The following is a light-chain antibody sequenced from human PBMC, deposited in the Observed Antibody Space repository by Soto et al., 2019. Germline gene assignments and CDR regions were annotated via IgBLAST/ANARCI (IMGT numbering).Light chain of an antibody. Sequence: EIVLTQSPATLSLSPGERATLSCRASQSVSSYLAWYQQKPGQAPRLLIYEASNRATGIPARFSGSGSGTDFTLTISRLEPEDFAVYYCQQFGSAPEGTFGQGTKVDIK. J-gene: IGKJ1*01. CDR2: EAS. V-gene: IGKV3-11*01. CDR1: QSVSSY. CDR3: QQFGSAPEGT.